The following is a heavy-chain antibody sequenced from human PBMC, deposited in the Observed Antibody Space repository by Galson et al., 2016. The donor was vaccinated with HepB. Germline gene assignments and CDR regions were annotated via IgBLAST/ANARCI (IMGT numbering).Heavy chain of an antibody. D-gene: IGHD3-16*01. CDR1: GYIITNYY. Sequence: SVKVSCKASGYIITNYYMHWVRQAPGQGLEWMGLINPLDGTTAYAQKFQGRATLTRDPSTNTLYLSLDGLTSDDTAVYFCAREVGFYPYIYYWGKGTLVAVSS. J-gene: IGHJ4*02. V-gene: IGHV1-46*01. CDR2: INPLDGTT. CDR3: AREVGFYPYIYY.